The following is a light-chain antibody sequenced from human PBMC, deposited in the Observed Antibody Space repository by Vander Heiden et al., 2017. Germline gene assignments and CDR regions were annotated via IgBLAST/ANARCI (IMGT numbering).Light chain of an antibody. CDR1: QSVSSSY. J-gene: IGKJ3*01. CDR2: GAS. CDR3: QQYGSSPPIT. Sequence: EIVLTQSPGTLSLSPGERATLSCRFSQSVSSSYLAWYQQKPGQAPRLLIYGASSRATGIPDRFSGSGSGTDFTLTISRLEPEDFAVYYCQQYGSSPPITFGHGTKVDIK. V-gene: IGKV3-20*01.